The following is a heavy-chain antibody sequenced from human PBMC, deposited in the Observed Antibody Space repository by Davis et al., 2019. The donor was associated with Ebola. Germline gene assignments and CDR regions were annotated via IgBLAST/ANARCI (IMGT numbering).Heavy chain of an antibody. CDR2: ISSGGGAP. J-gene: IGHJ4*02. CDR3: AKPLSSSARGLDY. Sequence: GESLKISCAASGFTFSTYAMGWVRQAPGKGLEWVSDISSGGGAPYYADSVKGRFTTFRDNPKNTLYLQMNSLRADDTAVYYCAKPLSSSARGLDYWGQGTLVTVSS. V-gene: IGHV3-23*01. D-gene: IGHD6-6*01. CDR1: GFTFSTYA.